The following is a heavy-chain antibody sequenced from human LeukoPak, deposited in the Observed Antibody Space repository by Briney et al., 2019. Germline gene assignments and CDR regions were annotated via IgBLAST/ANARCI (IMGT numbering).Heavy chain of an antibody. CDR3: AKSSLRDQYTSSWYYFDY. V-gene: IGHV3-23*01. CDR2: ISGSGGTT. D-gene: IGHD6-13*01. Sequence: GGSLRLSCAASGFTFSSYAMSWVRQAPGKGLEWVSAISGSGGTTYHADSVRGRFTISRDNSKNTLYLQMNSLRGEDTAVYYCAKSSLRDQYTSSWYYFDYRGQGTLVTVSS. J-gene: IGHJ4*02. CDR1: GFTFSSYA.